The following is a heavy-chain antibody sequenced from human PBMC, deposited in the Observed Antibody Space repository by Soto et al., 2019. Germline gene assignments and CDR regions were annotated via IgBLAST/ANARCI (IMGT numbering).Heavy chain of an antibody. Sequence: ASVKVSCKASGYTFTSYGIHWVRQAPGQRLEWTGWINAGNGNTNYAQKFQGRVTITADESTSTAYMELSSLRSEDTAVYYCARDSGKDIQLSLKTYGMDVWGQGTTVTVSS. CDR3: ARDSGKDIQLSLKTYGMDV. D-gene: IGHD5-18*01. J-gene: IGHJ6*02. CDR1: GYTFTSYG. CDR2: INAGNGNT. V-gene: IGHV1-3*01.